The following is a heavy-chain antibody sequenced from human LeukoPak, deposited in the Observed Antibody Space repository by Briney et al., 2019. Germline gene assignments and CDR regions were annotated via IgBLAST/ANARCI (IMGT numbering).Heavy chain of an antibody. CDR2: ISGSGGST. Sequence: GGSLRLSCAASGFTFSSYAMSWVRQAPGKGLEWVSAISGSGGSTYYADSVKGRFTISRDNSKNTLYLQMNSLRAEDAAVYYCAKVISGFLPAAPYFDYWGQGTLVTVSS. J-gene: IGHJ4*02. CDR3: AKVISGFLPAAPYFDY. V-gene: IGHV3-23*01. CDR1: GFTFSSYA. D-gene: IGHD2-2*01.